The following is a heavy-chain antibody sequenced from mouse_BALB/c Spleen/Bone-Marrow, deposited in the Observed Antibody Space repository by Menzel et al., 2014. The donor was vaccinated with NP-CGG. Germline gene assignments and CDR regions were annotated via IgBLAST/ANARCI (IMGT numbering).Heavy chain of an antibody. V-gene: IGHV2-9*02. CDR2: IWAGGST. Sequence: VQLVESGPGLVVPSQSLSITCTVSGFSLTSYGVHWVRQPPGKGLEWLGVIWAGGSTNYNSALMSRLSISKDNSKSQVFLKMNSLQTDDTAMYYCARDRFDVWGAGTTVTVSS. CDR3: ARDRFDV. J-gene: IGHJ1*01. CDR1: GFSLTSYG.